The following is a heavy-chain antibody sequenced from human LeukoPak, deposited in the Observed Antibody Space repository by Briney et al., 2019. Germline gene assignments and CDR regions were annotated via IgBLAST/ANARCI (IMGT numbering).Heavy chain of an antibody. CDR1: GYSFTNYW. V-gene: IGHV5-51*01. Sequence: ESLKISSKGSGYSFTNYWIAWVRQMPGKGLEWVGIIYPGDSDTRYSPSFQGQVTISADKSTSIAYLQWSSLKASDTAMYYCARRLSSSSWSDYWGQGTLVTVSS. J-gene: IGHJ4*02. CDR3: ARRLSSSSWSDY. D-gene: IGHD2-2*01. CDR2: IYPGDSDT.